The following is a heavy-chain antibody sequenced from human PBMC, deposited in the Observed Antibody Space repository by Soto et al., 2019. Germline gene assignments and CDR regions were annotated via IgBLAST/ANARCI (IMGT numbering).Heavy chain of an antibody. CDR3: AKSGAQWELPQDYYYYYGMDV. D-gene: IGHD1-26*01. V-gene: IGHV1-69*01. J-gene: IGHJ6*02. Sequence: QVQLVQSGAEVKKPGSSVKVSCTASGGTFSSYAISWVRQAPGQGLEWMGGIIPIFGTANYAQKFQGRVTITADESTSTAYMELSSLRSEDTAVYYCAKSGAQWELPQDYYYYYGMDVWGQGTTVTVSS. CDR1: GGTFSSYA. CDR2: IIPIFGTA.